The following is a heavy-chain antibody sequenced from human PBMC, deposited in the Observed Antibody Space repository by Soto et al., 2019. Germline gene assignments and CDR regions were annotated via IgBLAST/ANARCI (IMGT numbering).Heavy chain of an antibody. CDR2: INPNGGST. V-gene: IGHV1-46*03. Sequence: QVQLVQSGAEVEKPGASVKISCKASGYSFTSQYVHWVRQAPGQGLEWMGIINPNGGSTTYAQKFRGRGRRAGDPSKSTVYMERGRRASGDRAVYYWGRGQGVRPGGGGTEPLDIWGQGTMVTVAS. D-gene: IGHD3-16*01. CDR1: GYSFTSQY. J-gene: IGHJ3*02. CDR3: GRGQGVRPGGGGTEPLDI.